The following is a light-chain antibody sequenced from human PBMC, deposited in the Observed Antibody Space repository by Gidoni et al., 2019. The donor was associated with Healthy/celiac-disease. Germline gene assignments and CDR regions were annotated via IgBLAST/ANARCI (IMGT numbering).Light chain of an antibody. Sequence: DIQMTQSPSSLSASVGDRVTITCQASQDISNYLNWYQQKPGKAPKLLIYDASNLETGVPSRFSGSGSGTDFTFTISSLQPEDIATYYCQQYDRMYTFXXXTKLEIK. CDR3: QQYDRMYT. V-gene: IGKV1-33*01. CDR2: DAS. J-gene: IGKJ2*01. CDR1: QDISNY.